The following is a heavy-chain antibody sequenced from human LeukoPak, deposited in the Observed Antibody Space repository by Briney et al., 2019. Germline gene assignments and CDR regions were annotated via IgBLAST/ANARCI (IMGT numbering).Heavy chain of an antibody. CDR2: ISSSGSTM. Sequence: PGGSLRLSCAASGFTFSGYCMSWIRQAPGKGVEGVSFISSSGSTMYYEDSVKGRFTISRDNAKNSLYLQMNSLRAEDTAVYYCATRGPDSSGFYRFDYWGQGTLVTVSS. D-gene: IGHD3-22*01. CDR1: GFTFSGYC. J-gene: IGHJ4*02. V-gene: IGHV3-11*01. CDR3: ATRGPDSSGFYRFDY.